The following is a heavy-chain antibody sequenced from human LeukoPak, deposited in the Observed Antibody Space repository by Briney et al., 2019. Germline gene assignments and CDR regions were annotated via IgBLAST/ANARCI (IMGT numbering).Heavy chain of an antibody. J-gene: IGHJ4*01. V-gene: IGHV4-39*01. D-gene: IGHD2-21*02. Sequence: KSSETLSLTCTVSGVSISSSSYYWGWIRQPPGKGLEWIGSIYSDGGTYYNSSLKSRVTISIDTSKNQVSLKMSSVTAADTAVYYCAKSDGYGLIDYWGQGTLVTVSS. CDR2: IYSDGGT. CDR3: AKSDGYGLIDY. CDR1: GVSISSSSYY.